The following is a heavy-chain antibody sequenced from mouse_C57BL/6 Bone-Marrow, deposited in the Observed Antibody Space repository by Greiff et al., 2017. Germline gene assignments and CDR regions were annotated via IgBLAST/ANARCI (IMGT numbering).Heavy chain of an antibody. Sequence: RVESGGGLVKPGGSLKLSCAASGFTFSSYTMPWVRQTPGKRLEWIATISGSGGNTYYPHSVKGRFTISRDNAKNTLYLQMSSLRSEDTALYDCARYSIVVGGDWGKGTTLTGSS. CDR1: GFTFSSYT. CDR2: ISGSGGNT. J-gene: IGHJ2*01. V-gene: IGHV5-9*01. D-gene: IGHD2-12*01. CDR3: ARYSIVVGGD.